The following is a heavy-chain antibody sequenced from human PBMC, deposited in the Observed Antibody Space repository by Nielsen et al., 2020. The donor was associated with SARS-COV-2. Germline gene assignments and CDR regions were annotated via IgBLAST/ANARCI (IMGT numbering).Heavy chain of an antibody. J-gene: IGHJ4*02. V-gene: IGHV4-59*08. D-gene: IGHD3-22*01. CDR1: DGSITSYY. Sequence: SETLSLTCTVSDGSITSYYWSWIRQPPGKGLEWIGYIYYSGSTNYNPSLKSRVTISLDMSKNQLSLKLNSVTAADTAMYYCARLRSDSSGYSPFDYWGQGTLVTVSS. CDR2: IYYSGST. CDR3: ARLRSDSSGYSPFDY.